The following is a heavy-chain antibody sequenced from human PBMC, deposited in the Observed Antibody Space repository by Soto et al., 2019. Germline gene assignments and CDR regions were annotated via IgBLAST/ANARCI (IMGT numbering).Heavy chain of an antibody. Sequence: QVQLVQSGAEVKKPGSSVKVSCKASGGTFSSYTISWVRQAPGQGLEWMGRIIPILGIANYAQKFQGRVTITAXXSXSXXSMELSSRRSEDTAVYYCAVGGGTTSGYYYYGMDVWGQGTTVTVSS. CDR3: AVGGGTTSGYYYYGMDV. J-gene: IGHJ6*02. CDR1: GGTFSSYT. V-gene: IGHV1-69*02. D-gene: IGHD1-1*01. CDR2: IIPILGIA.